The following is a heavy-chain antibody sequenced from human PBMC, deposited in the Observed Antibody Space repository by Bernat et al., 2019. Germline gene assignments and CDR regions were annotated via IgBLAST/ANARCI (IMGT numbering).Heavy chain of an antibody. D-gene: IGHD2-2*01. CDR2: ISTYNGNT. Sequence: QVQLVQSGAEVKKPGASVKVSCKASGYTFTNYDISWVRQAPGQGLEWMGWISTYNGNTMSAQKFQARVTMTTDTSTSTAYMEVRSLRSDDTAVYYCVIWREDQPRYWGQGTLVSVSS. V-gene: IGHV1-18*04. CDR1: GYTFTNYD. J-gene: IGHJ4*02. CDR3: VIWREDQPRY.